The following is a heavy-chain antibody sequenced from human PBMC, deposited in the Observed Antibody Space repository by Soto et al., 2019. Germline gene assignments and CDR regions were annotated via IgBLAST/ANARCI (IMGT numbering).Heavy chain of an antibody. J-gene: IGHJ4*02. V-gene: IGHV3-49*03. D-gene: IGHD3-22*01. CDR2: IRSKGYGGTT. Sequence: HPGGSLRLSCTTPGLTFGDYAMSWFRRAPGKGLEWVGFIRSKGYGGTTQYAASVKGRFTISRDDSESIAYLQMDSLKTEDTALYYCARVGSASLMVVVIADHWGQGTQVTVSS. CDR1: GLTFGDYA. CDR3: ARVGSASLMVVVIADH.